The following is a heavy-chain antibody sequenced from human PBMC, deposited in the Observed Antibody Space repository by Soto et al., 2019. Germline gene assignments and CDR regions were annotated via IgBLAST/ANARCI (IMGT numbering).Heavy chain of an antibody. CDR3: ARQVNDYGEQFDY. Sequence: GASVKVSCKASGYTFTSYDINWVRQATGQGLEWMGWMKPNSGNTGYAQKLQGRVNMTRNTSISTAYIEMSSLRSEDTAVYYCARQVNDYGEQFDYWGQGTLVTVSS. CDR1: GYTFTSYD. CDR2: MKPNSGNT. D-gene: IGHD4-17*01. V-gene: IGHV1-8*01. J-gene: IGHJ4*02.